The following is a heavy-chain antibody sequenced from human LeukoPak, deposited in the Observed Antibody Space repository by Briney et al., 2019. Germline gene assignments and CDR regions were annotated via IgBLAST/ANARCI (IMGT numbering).Heavy chain of an antibody. D-gene: IGHD6-13*01. V-gene: IGHV4-39*01. J-gene: IGHJ6*03. CDR1: GGSISSSSYY. CDR2: IYYSGST. Sequence: SETLSLTCTVSGGSISSSSYYWGWIRQPPGKGLEWIGSIYYSGSTYYNPSLKSRVTISVDTSKNQFSLKLSSVTAADTAVYYCARSLTELAAAGKDYYYYYYMDVWGKGTTVTVSS. CDR3: ARSLTELAAAGKDYYYYYYMDV.